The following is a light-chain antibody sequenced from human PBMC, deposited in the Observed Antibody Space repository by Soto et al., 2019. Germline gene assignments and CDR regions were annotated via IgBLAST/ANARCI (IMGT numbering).Light chain of an antibody. Sequence: DIVLTQSPGTLSLSPGERATLSCRASQSVSSNYLAWYQQKPGQAPRLLISGASSRATGIPDRFTGSGSGTDFTLTISRLEPEDFAVYYCQPYGSSPRTVGPGTQVEIK. J-gene: IGKJ1*01. CDR2: GAS. CDR3: QPYGSSPRT. CDR1: QSVSSNY. V-gene: IGKV3-20*01.